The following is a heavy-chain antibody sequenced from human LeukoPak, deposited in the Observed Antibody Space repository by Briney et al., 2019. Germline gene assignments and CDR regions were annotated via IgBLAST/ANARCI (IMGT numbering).Heavy chain of an antibody. V-gene: IGHV3-48*04. Sequence: GGSLRLSCAASGFTFSSYSMNWVRQAPGKGLEWVSYISSSSSIIYYADSVKGRFTISRDNAKNSLYLQMNSLRAEDTALYYCAKDTQSGYTGSLDYWGQGTLVTVSS. CDR2: ISSSSSII. CDR3: AKDTQSGYTGSLDY. CDR1: GFTFSSYS. J-gene: IGHJ4*02. D-gene: IGHD1-26*01.